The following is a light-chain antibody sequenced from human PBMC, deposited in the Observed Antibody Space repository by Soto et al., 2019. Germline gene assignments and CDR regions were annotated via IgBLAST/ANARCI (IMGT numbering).Light chain of an antibody. V-gene: IGKV3-20*01. J-gene: IGKJ2*01. CDR3: QQYGRSPPFT. Sequence: EIVLTQSPVTLSLSPVKRSTLSGRASQTVISTYIAWYQQSPGQPPRLLIYGASSRATGIPDRFSGSRSGTDVTLTISRLEHEDFAVYFCQQYGRSPPFTFGQGTKVEIK. CDR2: GAS. CDR1: QTVISTY.